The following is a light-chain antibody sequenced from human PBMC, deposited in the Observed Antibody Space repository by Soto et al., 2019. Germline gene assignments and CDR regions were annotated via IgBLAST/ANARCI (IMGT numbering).Light chain of an antibody. Sequence: QSVLPQPPSVSAAPGQRVTISCSGSTSNILNNFVSWYQHVPGRAPKLLIYANIKRPSGIPDRFSGSKPGTSATLDITGLQTEDEADYYCATWDNSRSAVVFGGGTKVTVL. CDR2: ANI. CDR3: ATWDNSRSAVV. CDR1: TSNILNNF. V-gene: IGLV1-51*01. J-gene: IGLJ3*02.